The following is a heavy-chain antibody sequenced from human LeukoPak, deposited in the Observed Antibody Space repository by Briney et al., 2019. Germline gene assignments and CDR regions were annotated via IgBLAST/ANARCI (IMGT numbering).Heavy chain of an antibody. J-gene: IGHJ6*03. CDR2: IYYSGNT. CDR1: GVSISSSNSY. CDR3: ARRLVIYYYYYMDV. Sequence: PSETLSLTCTVSGVSISSSNSYWGWIRQPPGKGLEWIGSIYYSGNTYYNASLKSQVSISIDTSKNQFSLKLSSVTAADTAVYYCARRLVIYYYYYMDVWGEGTTVTISS. V-gene: IGHV4-39*01. D-gene: IGHD3-9*01.